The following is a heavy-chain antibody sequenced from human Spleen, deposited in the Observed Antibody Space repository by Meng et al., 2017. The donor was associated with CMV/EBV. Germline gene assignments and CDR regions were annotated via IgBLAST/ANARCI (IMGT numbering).Heavy chain of an antibody. J-gene: IGHJ4*02. CDR1: GFTFSSYG. CDR2: IRYDGSNK. CDR3: ARDRRGWPQYYFDY. V-gene: IGHV3-30*02. D-gene: IGHD6-19*01. Sequence: GGSLRLSCAASGFTFSSYGMHWVRQAPGKGLEWVAFIRYDGSNKYYADSVKGRFTISRDNSKSTLYLEINSLRAEDTAMYYCARDRRGWPQYYFDYWGQGTLVTVSS.